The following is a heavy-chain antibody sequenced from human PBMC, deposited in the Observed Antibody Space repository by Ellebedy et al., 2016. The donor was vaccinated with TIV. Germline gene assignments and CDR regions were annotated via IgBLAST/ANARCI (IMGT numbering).Heavy chain of an antibody. CDR1: GGSISPYY. Sequence: MPSETLSLTCTVSGGSISPYYWSWIRQPPGKGLEWIGYIYHSGSTYYNPSLKSRVTISVDRSKNQFSLKLSSVTAADTAVYYCARGGESTSLLGAFDIWGQGKMVTVSS. J-gene: IGHJ3*02. D-gene: IGHD2-2*01. CDR2: IYHSGST. V-gene: IGHV4-30-2*01. CDR3: ARGGESTSLLGAFDI.